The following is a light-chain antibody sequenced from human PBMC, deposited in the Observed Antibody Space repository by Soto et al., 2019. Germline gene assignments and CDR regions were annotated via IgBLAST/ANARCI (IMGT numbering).Light chain of an antibody. CDR1: QNVNNR. Sequence: EIVMTQSPAMLSVSPGERATLSCRASQNVNNRLAWYHQRPGQPPRLLIYQVSNRFSGVPDRFSGGGAGTDFTLKISRVEAEDVGVYYCTQSTHFPRTFGQGTKVDIK. V-gene: IGKV2-24*01. J-gene: IGKJ1*01. CDR3: TQSTHFPRT. CDR2: QVS.